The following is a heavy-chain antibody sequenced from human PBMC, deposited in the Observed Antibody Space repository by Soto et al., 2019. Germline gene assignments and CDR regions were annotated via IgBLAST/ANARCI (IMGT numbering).Heavy chain of an antibody. CDR3: ATSYGSGSTHFDS. V-gene: IGHV1-69*02. CDR2: VNPIVGMS. J-gene: IGHJ4*02. CDR1: GGTFNFYT. D-gene: IGHD3-10*01. Sequence: QVQLVQSGAEVMKPGSSVRVSCTTSGGTFNFYTINWVRQAPGQGLEWVGRVNPIVGMSNSAQKFQGRVTITADKATHIAYMDLTRLKSEDTAVYYFATSYGSGSTHFDSWGQGTLVTVSS.